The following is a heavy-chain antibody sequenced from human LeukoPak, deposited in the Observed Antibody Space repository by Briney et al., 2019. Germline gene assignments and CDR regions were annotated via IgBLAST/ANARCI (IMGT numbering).Heavy chain of an antibody. V-gene: IGHV3-23*01. J-gene: IGHJ4*02. CDR1: GFSFSGYA. D-gene: IGHD4-17*01. Sequence: PGGSLRLSCAASGFSFSGYAMSWVRQAPGKGLEWVSAITGSGGSIYYADSVRGRFTISRDNSKNTLYLQMSSLRAEDTAIYYCAHPSTPDYGGLDYWGQGTLVTVSS. CDR3: AHPSTPDYGGLDY. CDR2: ITGSGGSI.